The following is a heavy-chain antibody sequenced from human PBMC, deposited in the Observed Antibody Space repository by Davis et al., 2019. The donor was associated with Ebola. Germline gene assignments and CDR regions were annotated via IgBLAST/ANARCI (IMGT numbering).Heavy chain of an antibody. V-gene: IGHV3-53*05. CDR2: IYSGGST. CDR1: GFTVSSNY. D-gene: IGHD3-22*01. CDR3: AKGMSYDSSGYPLYGMDV. J-gene: IGHJ6*02. Sequence: PGGSLRLSCAASGFTVSSNYMSWVRQAPGKGLEWVSVIYSGGSTYYADSVKGRFTISRDNSKNTLYLQMNSLRAEDTAVYYCAKGMSYDSSGYPLYGMDVWGQGTTVTVSS.